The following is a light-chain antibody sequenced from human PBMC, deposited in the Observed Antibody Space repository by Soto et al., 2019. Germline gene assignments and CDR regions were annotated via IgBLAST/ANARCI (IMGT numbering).Light chain of an antibody. V-gene: IGKV1-33*01. CDR1: QDISNS. Sequence: DIQMTQSPSSLSASVGDRVTITCQASQDISNSLNWYQQKPGKAPKLLIYDASNLNTGVPQRFSGSGSGTEFTLTISSLQTDDFSTYYCQQYHSYWTFGQGTKVE. CDR2: DAS. J-gene: IGKJ1*01. CDR3: QQYHSYWT.